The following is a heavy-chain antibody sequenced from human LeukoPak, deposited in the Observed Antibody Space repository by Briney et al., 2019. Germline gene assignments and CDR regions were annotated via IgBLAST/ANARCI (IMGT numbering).Heavy chain of an antibody. D-gene: IGHD3-3*01. V-gene: IGHV1-24*01. Sequence: GASVKVSCKVSGYTLTELSMHWVRQAPGKGPEWMGGFDPEDGETIYAQKFQGRVTMTEDTSTDTAYMELSSLRSEDTAVYYCATDQSREISGYYLYYWGQGTLVTVSS. CDR3: ATDQSREISGYYLYY. J-gene: IGHJ4*02. CDR1: GYTLTELS. CDR2: FDPEDGET.